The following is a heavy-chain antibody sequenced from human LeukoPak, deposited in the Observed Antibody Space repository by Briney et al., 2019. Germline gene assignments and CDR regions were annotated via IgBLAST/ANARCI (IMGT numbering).Heavy chain of an antibody. D-gene: IGHD6-13*01. V-gene: IGHV3-11*01. CDR1: GFSFKDYY. Sequence: GGSLRLSCAASGFSFKDYYYSWIRQAPGKGLEWVSFINVNGGAMYYADFVKGRFTISRQNAQNSVYLEMNSLRDEDTAVYYCARGPRILAAGSHFFDYWGQGSLVTVSS. CDR2: INVNGGAM. CDR3: ARGPRILAAGSHFFDY. J-gene: IGHJ4*02.